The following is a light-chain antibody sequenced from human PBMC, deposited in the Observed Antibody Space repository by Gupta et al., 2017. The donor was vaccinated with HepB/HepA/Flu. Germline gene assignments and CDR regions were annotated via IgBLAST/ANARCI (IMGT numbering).Light chain of an antibody. V-gene: IGKV3-11*01. CDR1: QSVSSY. CDR2: DAS. CDR3: QQRSNWPPGYT. J-gene: IGKJ2*01. Sequence: EIVLTQSPATLSLSPGERATLSCRASQSVSSYLAWYQQKPGQAPRLLIYDASNRATGIPARFSGSGSGTDFTLTISSRDPEDFAVYYCQQRSNWPPGYTFGQGTKLEIK.